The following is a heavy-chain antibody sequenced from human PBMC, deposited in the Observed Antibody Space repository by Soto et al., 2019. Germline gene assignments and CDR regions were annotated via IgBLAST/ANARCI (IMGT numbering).Heavy chain of an antibody. CDR2: VYHSGRT. Sequence: PSETLFLTCAVSGYSITTGYYWGWVRRPPGKGLEWIGSVYHSGRTSYNPSLESRVTISVDTPKNQFSLRLSSVTAADTAVYYCARGVNYYDSSGFYPRDYWGQGILVTVSS. CDR3: ARGVNYYDSSGFYPRDY. CDR1: GYSITTGYY. D-gene: IGHD3-22*01. J-gene: IGHJ4*02. V-gene: IGHV4-38-2*01.